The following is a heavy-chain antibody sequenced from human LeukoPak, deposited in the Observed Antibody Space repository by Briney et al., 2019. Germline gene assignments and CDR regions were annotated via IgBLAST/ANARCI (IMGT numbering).Heavy chain of an antibody. CDR2: IYYNGIT. CDR3: ARTSRAQGYLDY. Sequence: SETLSLTCTVSGRSISGYYWSWIRQPPGKGLEWIGFIYYNGITNYNPSLKSRVTISVDTSRNQFSLNLSSVTAADTAVYYCARTSRAQGYLDYWGQETLVTVSS. J-gene: IGHJ4*02. CDR1: GRSISGYY. V-gene: IGHV4-59*08.